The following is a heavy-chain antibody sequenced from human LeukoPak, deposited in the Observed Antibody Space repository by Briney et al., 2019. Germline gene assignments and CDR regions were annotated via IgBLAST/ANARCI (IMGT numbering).Heavy chain of an antibody. CDR1: GFTFSSYW. CDR2: IKQDGSEK. J-gene: IGHJ1*01. V-gene: IGHV3-7*01. Sequence: GGSLRLSCAASGFTFSSYWMSWVRQAPGKGLEWVANIKQDGSEKYYVDSVKGRFTISRDNAKNSLYLQMNSLRAEDTAVYYCXREVYCSSTSCYTGYFQHWGQGTLVTVSS. CDR3: XREVYCSSTSCYTGYFQH. D-gene: IGHD2-2*02.